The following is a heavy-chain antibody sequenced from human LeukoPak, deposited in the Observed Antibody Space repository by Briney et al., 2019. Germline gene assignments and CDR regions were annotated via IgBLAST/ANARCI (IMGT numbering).Heavy chain of an antibody. D-gene: IGHD3-22*01. Sequence: PSETLSLTCAVYGGSFSGYYWSWIRQPPGKGLEWIGEINHSGSTNYNPSLKRLVTISVDTSKNQFSLKLSSVTAADTAVYYCARIRDYYDSSGYYYVTYFDYWGQGTLVTVSS. CDR2: INHSGST. J-gene: IGHJ4*02. CDR3: ARIRDYYDSSGYYYVTYFDY. CDR1: GGSFSGYY. V-gene: IGHV4-34*01.